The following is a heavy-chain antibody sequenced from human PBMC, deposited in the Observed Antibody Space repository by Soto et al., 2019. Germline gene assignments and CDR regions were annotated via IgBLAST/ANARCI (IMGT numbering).Heavy chain of an antibody. J-gene: IGHJ4*02. Sequence: YGSHSIIKTPGKGLGWVAVISYDGSNKYYADSVKGRFTISRDNSKNTLYLQMNSLRAEDTAVYYCAKDLYGYSGYDLYRKYYFDYWGQGTLVTVSS. CDR3: AKDLYGYSGYDLYRKYYFDY. V-gene: IGHV3-30*18. CDR2: ISYDGSNK. D-gene: IGHD5-12*01. CDR1: YG.